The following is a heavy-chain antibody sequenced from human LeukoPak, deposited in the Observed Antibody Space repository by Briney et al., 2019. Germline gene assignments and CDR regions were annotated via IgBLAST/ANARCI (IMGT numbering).Heavy chain of an antibody. CDR1: GFTFSSYE. CDR2: ISSSGSTI. D-gene: IGHD3-22*01. CDR3: ARGENMIAHAFDI. V-gene: IGHV3-48*03. Sequence: PGGSLRLSCAASGFTFSSYEMNWVRQAPGKGLEWVSYISSSGSTIYYGDSVKGRFTISRDNAKNSLYLHMNSLRAEDTAVYYCARGENMIAHAFDIWGQGTMVTVSS. J-gene: IGHJ3*02.